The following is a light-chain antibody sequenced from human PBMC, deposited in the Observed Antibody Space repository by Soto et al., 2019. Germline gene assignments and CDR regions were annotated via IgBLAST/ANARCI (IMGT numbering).Light chain of an antibody. CDR2: DVT. Sequence: QSALTQPASVSGSPGQSITISCTGTSRDVGGYNYVSWYQQHPGKAPKLMMYDVTNRPSGVSNRFSGSKSGNTASLTNSGLQAEDEADYYCSSYTSLSTLVFGGGTKLTVL. J-gene: IGLJ2*01. CDR1: SRDVGGYNY. V-gene: IGLV2-14*01. CDR3: SSYTSLSTLV.